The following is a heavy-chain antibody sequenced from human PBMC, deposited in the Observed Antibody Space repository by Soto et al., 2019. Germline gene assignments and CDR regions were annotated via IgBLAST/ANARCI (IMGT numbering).Heavy chain of an antibody. CDR2: ISSRGSNI. CDR3: ARDEDGDYDFDY. Sequence: EVQLVESGGGLVQPGGSLRLSCTASGFTFSAFGVTWVRQAPGRGLEYVSHISSRGSNILYADSVRGRVTISRDNSKNSVYLELNSLRADDTAIYYCARDEDGDYDFDYWGPGTLVTVSS. D-gene: IGHD4-17*01. CDR1: GFTFSAFG. V-gene: IGHV3-48*04. J-gene: IGHJ4*02.